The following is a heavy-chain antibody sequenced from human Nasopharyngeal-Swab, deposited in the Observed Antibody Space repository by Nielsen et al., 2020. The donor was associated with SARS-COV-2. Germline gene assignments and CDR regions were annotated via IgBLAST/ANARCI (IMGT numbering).Heavy chain of an antibody. J-gene: IGHJ4*02. CDR2: IYYSGTT. V-gene: IGHV4-61*01. CDR3: ARDTGYSSSPYFDY. CDR1: GYSISSGYY. Sequence: SETLSLTCTVSGYSISSGYYCGWTRQPPGKGLEWIGYIYYSGTTNYNPSLKSRVTISVDTSKNQFSLKLRSVSAADTAVYYCARDTGYSSSPYFDYWGQGTLVTVSS. D-gene: IGHD6-13*01.